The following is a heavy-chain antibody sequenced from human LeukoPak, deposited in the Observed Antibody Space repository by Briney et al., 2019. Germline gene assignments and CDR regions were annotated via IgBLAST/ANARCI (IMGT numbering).Heavy chain of an antibody. V-gene: IGHV1-18*01. CDR3: ARDMWRLGFRGSSGRDY. J-gene: IGHJ4*02. CDR2: ISVYNGNT. Sequence: ASVKVSCKASGYTFTNFGISWVRQAPGQGLEWMGWISVYNGNTNYAQKLQGRLSMTTDTSTSTAYMELRSLRSDDTAEYYCARDMWRLGFRGSSGRDYWGQGTLVTVSS. D-gene: IGHD3-16*01. CDR1: GYTFTNFG.